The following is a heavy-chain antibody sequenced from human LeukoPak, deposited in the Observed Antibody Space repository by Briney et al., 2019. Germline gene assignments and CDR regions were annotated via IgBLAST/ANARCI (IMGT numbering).Heavy chain of an antibody. CDR3: ARVGSAAATADY. CDR2: INPRGGST. V-gene: IGHV1-46*01. CDR1: GGTFSSYA. J-gene: IGHJ4*02. D-gene: IGHD6-25*01. Sequence: ASVKVSCKASGGTFSSYAISWMRQAPGQGPEWMGIINPRGGSTDYAQKFQGRVTMTSDTSTSTVYMELNSLIYEDTAVYFCARVGSAAATADYWGQGTLVTVSS.